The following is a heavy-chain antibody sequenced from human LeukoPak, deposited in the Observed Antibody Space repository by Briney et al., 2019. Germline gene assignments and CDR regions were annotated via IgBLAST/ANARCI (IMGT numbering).Heavy chain of an antibody. Sequence: GGSLRLSCAASGFTFSNAWMSWVRQAPGKGLEWVSAISGSGSGGSTYYADSVKGRFTISRDNSKNTLYLQMNSLRAEDTAVYYCARAPGGYFDWLPDYYYYYYMDVWGKGTTVTVSS. V-gene: IGHV3-23*01. J-gene: IGHJ6*03. CDR2: ISGSGSGGST. CDR3: ARAPGGYFDWLPDYYYYYYMDV. CDR1: GFTFSNAW. D-gene: IGHD3-9*01.